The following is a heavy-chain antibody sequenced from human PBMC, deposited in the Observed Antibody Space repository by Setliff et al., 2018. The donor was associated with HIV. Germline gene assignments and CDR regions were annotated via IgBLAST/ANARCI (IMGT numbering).Heavy chain of an antibody. Sequence: ASVKVSCKASGYNFTNYGIGWVRQAPGQGLEYLGWIGTYSGNTDYAQSVQGRVTMTRDTSTGTVYMDLRSLRSDDTAMYYCAREKYRDKFDYWGQGTLVTVSS. V-gene: IGHV1-18*01. CDR2: IGTYSGNT. CDR3: AREKYRDKFDY. CDR1: GYNFTNYG. J-gene: IGHJ4*02. D-gene: IGHD6-6*01.